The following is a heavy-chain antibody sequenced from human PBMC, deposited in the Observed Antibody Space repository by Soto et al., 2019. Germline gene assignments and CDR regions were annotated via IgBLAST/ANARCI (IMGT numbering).Heavy chain of an antibody. V-gene: IGHV3-53*01. Sequence: GGSLRLSCAASGFTVSSNYMSWVRQAPGKGVEWVSVIYSGGSTYYADSVKGRFTISRDNSKNTLYLQMNSLRAEDTAVYYCARDSRPSSYYGSRSSPYYGMDVWGQGTTVTVSS. J-gene: IGHJ6*02. CDR3: ARDSRPSSYYGSRSSPYYGMDV. CDR2: IYSGGST. CDR1: GFTVSSNY. D-gene: IGHD3-10*01.